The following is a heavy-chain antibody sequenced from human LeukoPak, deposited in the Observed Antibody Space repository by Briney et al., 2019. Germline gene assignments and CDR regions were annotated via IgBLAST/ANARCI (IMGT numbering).Heavy chain of an antibody. D-gene: IGHD2-2*01. CDR2: IRGKANSYAT. V-gene: IGHV3-73*01. J-gene: IGHJ3*02. Sequence: GGSLRLSCAASGFTFSGSAMHWVRQASGKGLEWVGRIRGKANSYATAYAASVKGRFTISRDDSKNTAYLQMNSLKTEDTAVYYCTRHVRYCSSTSCSNDAFDIWGQGTMVTVSS. CDR3: TRHVRYCSSTSCSNDAFDI. CDR1: GFTFSGSA.